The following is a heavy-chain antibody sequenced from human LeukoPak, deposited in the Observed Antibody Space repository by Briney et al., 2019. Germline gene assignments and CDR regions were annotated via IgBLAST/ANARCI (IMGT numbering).Heavy chain of an antibody. CDR1: GFTVSSNY. CDR2: ISGSGGST. CDR3: ATHHSSSWYLMDY. Sequence: PGGSLRLSCAASGFTVSSNYMSWVRQAPGKGLEWVSAISGSGGSTYYADSVKGRFTISRDNSKNTLYLQMNSLRAEDTAVYYCATHHSSSWYLMDYWGQGTLVTVSS. J-gene: IGHJ4*02. D-gene: IGHD6-13*01. V-gene: IGHV3-23*01.